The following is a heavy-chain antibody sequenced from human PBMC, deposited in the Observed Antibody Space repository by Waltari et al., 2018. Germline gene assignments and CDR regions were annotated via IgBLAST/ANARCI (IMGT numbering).Heavy chain of an antibody. CDR3: ARMSPSYCSSTSCYYLDY. J-gene: IGHJ4*02. D-gene: IGHD2-2*01. V-gene: IGHV4-34*01. Sequence: QVQLQQWGAGLLKPSETLSLTCAVYGGSFSGYYWSWIRQPPGKGLEWIGEINHSGSTNYNPSLKSRVTISVDTSKNQFSLKLSSVTAADTAVYYCARMSPSYCSSTSCYYLDYWGQGTLVTVSS. CDR1: GGSFSGYY. CDR2: INHSGST.